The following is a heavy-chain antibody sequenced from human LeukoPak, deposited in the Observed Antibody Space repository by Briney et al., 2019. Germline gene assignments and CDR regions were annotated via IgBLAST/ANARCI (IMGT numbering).Heavy chain of an antibody. CDR1: GFTFSSYW. CDR2: IKQDGSEK. Sequence: GGSLRLSCAASGFTFSSYWMSWVRQAPGKGLEWVANIKQDGSEKYYVDSVKGRFTISRDNAKNSLYLQMNSLRAEDTAVYYCARVLTLGYCSGGSCYSNWFDPWGQGTLVTVSS. D-gene: IGHD2-15*01. J-gene: IGHJ5*02. CDR3: ARVLTLGYCSGGSCYSNWFDP. V-gene: IGHV3-7*01.